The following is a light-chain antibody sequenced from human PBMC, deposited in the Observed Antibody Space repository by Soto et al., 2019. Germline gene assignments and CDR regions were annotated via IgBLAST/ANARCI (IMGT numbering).Light chain of an antibody. CDR2: ATS. J-gene: IGKJ1*01. V-gene: IGKV3-20*01. Sequence: TQSPGTLSLSPGEGATLSCRAVQSFTSTYMAWYQQKPGQAPRLLIYATSFRATGIPDRFTGSGSGTDFTLTISRLEPGDFVVYYCQQYGNSLGTFGQGTKVDIK. CDR3: QQYGNSLGT. CDR1: QSFTSTY.